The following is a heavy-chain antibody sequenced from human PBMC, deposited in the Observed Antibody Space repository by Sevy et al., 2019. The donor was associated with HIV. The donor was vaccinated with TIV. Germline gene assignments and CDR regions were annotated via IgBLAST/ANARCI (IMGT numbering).Heavy chain of an antibody. CDR2: INPSGGRT. CDR3: ARNYDKGHYYYYYGMDV. CDR1: GYTFTSYY. Sequence: ASVKVSCKASGYTFTSYYMHWVRQAPGQGLEWMGIINPSGGRTSYAQKFQGRVTMTRDTSTSTVYMELSSLRSEDTAVYYCARNYDKGHYYYYYGMDVWGQGTTVTVSS. V-gene: IGHV1-46*03. J-gene: IGHJ6*02. D-gene: IGHD3-22*01.